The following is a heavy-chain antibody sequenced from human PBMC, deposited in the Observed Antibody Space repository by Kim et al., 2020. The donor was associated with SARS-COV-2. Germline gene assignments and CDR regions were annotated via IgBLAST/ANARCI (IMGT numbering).Heavy chain of an antibody. V-gene: IGHV4-34*01. Sequence: SETLSLTCAVYGGSFSGYYWSWIRQPPGKGLEWIGEINHSGSTNYNPSLKSRVTISVDTSKNQFSLKLSSVTAADTSVDYCSRDRGSITMIVVVNDAFDIWGQGTMVTVSS. CDR2: INHSGST. CDR3: SRDRGSITMIVVVNDAFDI. D-gene: IGHD3-22*01. CDR1: GGSFSGYY. J-gene: IGHJ3*02.